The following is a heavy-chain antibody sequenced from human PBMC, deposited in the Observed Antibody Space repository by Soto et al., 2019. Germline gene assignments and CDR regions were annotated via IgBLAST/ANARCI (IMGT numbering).Heavy chain of an antibody. CDR3: ARLEKGDYDFWSGDQPFDY. CDR1: GYSFTSYW. Sequence: LGESLKISCKGSGYSFTSYWIVWVRQMPGKGLEWMGIIYPGDSDTRYSPSFQGQVTISADKSISTAYLQWSSLKASDTAMYYCARLEKGDYDFWSGDQPFDYWGQGTLVTVSS. V-gene: IGHV5-51*01. CDR2: IYPGDSDT. D-gene: IGHD3-3*01. J-gene: IGHJ4*02.